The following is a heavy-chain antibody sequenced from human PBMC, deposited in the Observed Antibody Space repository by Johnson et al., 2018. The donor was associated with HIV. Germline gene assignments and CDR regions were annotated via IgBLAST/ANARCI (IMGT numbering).Heavy chain of an antibody. V-gene: IGHV3-30*02. CDR3: AKLLVDTIMEEHDAFDI. CDR2: IWYDGSNK. D-gene: IGHD5-18*01. Sequence: QVQLVESGGGVVQPGGSLRLSCAASGFTFSSYGMHWVRQAPGKGLEWVAVIWYDGSNKYYADSVKGRFTISRENSKNTLYLQMNSLRAEDTAVYYCAKLLVDTIMEEHDAFDIWGQGTMVTVSS. CDR1: GFTFSSYG. J-gene: IGHJ3*02.